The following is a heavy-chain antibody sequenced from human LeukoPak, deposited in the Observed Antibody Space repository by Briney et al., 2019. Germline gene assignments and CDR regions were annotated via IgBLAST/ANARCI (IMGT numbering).Heavy chain of an antibody. J-gene: IGHJ4*02. CDR3: ARLRSNYYQSTGYFDN. V-gene: IGHV4-38-2*01. D-gene: IGHD3-22*01. CDR1: GYSISSGYY. CDR2: IYHSGST. Sequence: NPSETLSLTCAVSGYSISSGYYWGWIRQPPGKGLEWIGSIYHSGSTYYNPSLKSRLTMSVDTSKNQFSLKLSSLTAADTAVYYCARLRSNYYQSTGYFDNWGQGTLVTVSS.